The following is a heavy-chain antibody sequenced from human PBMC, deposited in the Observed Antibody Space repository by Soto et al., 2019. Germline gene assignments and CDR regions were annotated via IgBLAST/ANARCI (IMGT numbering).Heavy chain of an antibody. Sequence: SETLSLTCAVYGGSFSGYYSRWIRQPPGKGLEWIGEINHSGSTNYNPSLKSRVTISVDTSKNQFSLKLSSVTAADTAVYYCARGGFVSGSNYDYYYYMDVWGKGTTVTVSS. CDR2: INHSGST. CDR1: GGSFSGYY. D-gene: IGHD4-4*01. J-gene: IGHJ6*03. CDR3: ARGGFVSGSNYDYYYYMDV. V-gene: IGHV4-34*01.